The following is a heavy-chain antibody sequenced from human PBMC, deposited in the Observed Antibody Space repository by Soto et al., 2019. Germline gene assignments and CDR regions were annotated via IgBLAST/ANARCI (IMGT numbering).Heavy chain of an antibody. Sequence: SETLSLTCAVSGGSISSSNWWSWVRQPPGKGLEWIGEIYHSGSTNYNPSLKSRVTISVDKSKNQFSLKLSSVTAADTAVYYCARDRSGSWNYYYYGMDVWGQGTTVTVAS. CDR1: GGSISSSNW. D-gene: IGHD2-15*01. CDR3: ARDRSGSWNYYYYGMDV. J-gene: IGHJ6*02. V-gene: IGHV4-4*02. CDR2: IYHSGST.